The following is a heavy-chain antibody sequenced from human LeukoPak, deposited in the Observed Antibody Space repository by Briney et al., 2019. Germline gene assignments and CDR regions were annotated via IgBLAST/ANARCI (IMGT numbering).Heavy chain of an antibody. V-gene: IGHV1-69*06. CDR3: ARGALGWFGEFLKSYFDY. CDR2: IIPIFGTA. J-gene: IGHJ4*02. Sequence: SVKVSCKASGGTFSSYAISWVRQAPGQGLEWMGGIIPIFGTANYAQKFQGRVTITADKSTSTAYMELSSLRSEDTAVYYCARGALGWFGEFLKSYFDYWGQGTLVTVSS. D-gene: IGHD3-10*01. CDR1: GGTFSSYA.